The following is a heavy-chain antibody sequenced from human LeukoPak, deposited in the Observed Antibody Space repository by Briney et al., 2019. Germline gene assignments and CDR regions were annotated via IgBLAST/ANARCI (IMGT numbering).Heavy chain of an antibody. V-gene: IGHV4-34*01. J-gene: IGHJ6*02. CDR2: INHSGST. Sequence: SETLSLTCAVYGGSFSGYYWSWIRQPPGKGLEWIGEINHSGSTNYNPSLKSRVTISVDTSKNQFSLKLSSVTAADTAVYYCARHYGLGVAVHYYYYYGMDVWGQGTTVTVSS. CDR3: ARHYGLGVAVHYYYYYGMDV. D-gene: IGHD3-10*01. CDR1: GGSFSGYY.